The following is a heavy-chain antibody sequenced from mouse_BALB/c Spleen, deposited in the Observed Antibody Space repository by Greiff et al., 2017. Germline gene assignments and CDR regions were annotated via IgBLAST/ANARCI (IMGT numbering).Heavy chain of an antibody. J-gene: IGHJ2*01. CDR2: IDPANGNT. CDR1: GFNIKDTY. D-gene: IGHD1-1*01. CDR3: ARYYGSSHFDY. Sequence: VQLQQSGAELVKPGASVKLSCTASGFNIKDTYMHWVKQRPEQGLEWIGRIDPANGNTKYDPKFQGKATITADTSSNTAYLQLSSLTSEDTAVYYCARYYGSSHFDYWGQGTTLTVSS. V-gene: IGHV14-3*02.